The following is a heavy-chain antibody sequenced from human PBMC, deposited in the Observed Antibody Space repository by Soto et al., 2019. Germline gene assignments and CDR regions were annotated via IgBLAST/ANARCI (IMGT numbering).Heavy chain of an antibody. V-gene: IGHV3-30-3*01. D-gene: IGHD3-10*01. CDR1: GFTFSSYA. CDR2: ISYDGSNK. Sequence: QVQLVESGGGVVQPGRSLRLSCAASGFTFSSYAMHWVRQAPGKGLEWVAVISYDGSNKYYADSVKGRFTISRDNSKNPLYLQMNSLRAEDTAVYYCASLWFGGYYFDYWGQGTLVTVSS. J-gene: IGHJ4*02. CDR3: ASLWFGGYYFDY.